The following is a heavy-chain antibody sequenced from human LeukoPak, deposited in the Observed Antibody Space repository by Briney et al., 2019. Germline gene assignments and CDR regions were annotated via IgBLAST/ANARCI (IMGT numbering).Heavy chain of an antibody. V-gene: IGHV4-30-2*01. Sequence: SETLSLTCTVSGGSISSGGYYWSWLRQPPGKGLEWIGYIYHSGSTYYNPSLKSRVTISVDRSKNQFSLKLSSVTAADTAVYYCARGHVSGSRDYWGQGTLVTVSS. CDR3: ARGHVSGSRDY. D-gene: IGHD1-26*01. CDR2: IYHSGST. CDR1: GGSISSGGYY. J-gene: IGHJ4*02.